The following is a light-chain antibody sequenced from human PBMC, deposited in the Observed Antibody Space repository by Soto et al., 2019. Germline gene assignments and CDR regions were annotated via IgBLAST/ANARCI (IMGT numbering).Light chain of an antibody. V-gene: IGLV1-40*01. J-gene: IGLJ3*02. CDR3: QSYERSLSGWV. CDR2: GNS. CDR1: SSNIGAGYD. Sequence: QSVLTQPPSVSGAPGQRVTISCTVSSSNIGAGYDVHWYQQLPGTAPKLLIYGNSNLPSGVPDRFSGSKSGTSASLAITGLQAEDEADYYCQSYERSLSGWVFGGWTKLTVL.